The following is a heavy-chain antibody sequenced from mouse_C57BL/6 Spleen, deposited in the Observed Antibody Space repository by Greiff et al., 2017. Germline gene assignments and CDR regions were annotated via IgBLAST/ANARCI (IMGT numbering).Heavy chain of an antibody. CDR2: ICGDGGT. J-gene: IGHJ4*01. Sequence: QVQLQQSGPGLVAPSQSLSITCTVSGFSLTGYGVSWVRQPPGKGREWLGVICGDGGTNYHSPLISSLSISKENSKSHVFLILNSLQTDDTATSYFSKLSGYGGGGYAMDYWGQGTSVTVSS. CDR1: GFSLTGYG. V-gene: IGHV2-3*01. D-gene: IGHD2-2*01. CDR3: SKLSGYGGGGYAMDY.